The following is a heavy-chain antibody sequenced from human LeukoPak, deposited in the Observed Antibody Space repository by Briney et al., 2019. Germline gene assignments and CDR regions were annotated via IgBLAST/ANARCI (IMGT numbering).Heavy chain of an antibody. Sequence: GGSLRLSCAASKFTFSDYYMSWIRQAPGKGLEWVSYISNISSTMYYADSVKGRFTISRDNAKNSLYLQMNSLRAEDTAIYYCARCGDGLPCDFDYWGQGTLVTVSS. D-gene: IGHD3-10*01. CDR1: KFTFSDYY. V-gene: IGHV3-11*04. CDR2: ISNISSTM. J-gene: IGHJ4*02. CDR3: ARCGDGLPCDFDY.